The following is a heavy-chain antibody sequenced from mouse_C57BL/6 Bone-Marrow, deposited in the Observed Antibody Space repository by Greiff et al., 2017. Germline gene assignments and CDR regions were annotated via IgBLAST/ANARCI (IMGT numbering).Heavy chain of an antibody. Sequence: QVQLQQPGAELVKPGASVKLSCKASGYTFTSYWMHWVKQRPGQGLEWIGMIHPNSGSTNYNEKFKSKATLTVDKSSNTAYMQLSSLTSEDSAVYYCARGKGNTVVERFAYWGQGTLVTVSA. CDR1: GYTFTSYW. CDR2: IHPNSGST. CDR3: ARGKGNTVVERFAY. J-gene: IGHJ3*01. V-gene: IGHV1-64*01. D-gene: IGHD1-1*01.